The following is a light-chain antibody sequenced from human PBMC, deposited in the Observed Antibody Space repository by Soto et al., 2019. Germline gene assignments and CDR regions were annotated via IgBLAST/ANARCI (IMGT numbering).Light chain of an antibody. CDR3: QAHQNWPWWT. V-gene: IGKV3-15*01. Sequence: EIVLTHVPSSLTVYLCERPTLSYSASQSVTGYLAWYQQKPGQAPRLLIYGASTRATGIPARFSGSGSGIEFTLTIRYLQSEHFPLYYCQAHQNWPWWTSGPGTKVDI. CDR1: QSVTGY. CDR2: GAS. J-gene: IGKJ1*01.